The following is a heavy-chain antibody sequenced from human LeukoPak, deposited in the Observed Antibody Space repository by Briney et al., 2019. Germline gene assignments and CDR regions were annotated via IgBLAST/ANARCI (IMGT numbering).Heavy chain of an antibody. J-gene: IGHJ4*02. D-gene: IGHD3-10*01. CDR3: ARMYHYGSGSH. Sequence: PSESLSLTCTVSGGSISSGDYYWSWIRQPPGQGLEWIGYTYSSGSTYYNPSLKSRVTISVDTSKNQFSLKLTSVTAADTAVYYCARMYHYGSGSHWGQGTLVTVSS. V-gene: IGHV4-30-4*01. CDR2: TYSSGST. CDR1: GGSISSGDYY.